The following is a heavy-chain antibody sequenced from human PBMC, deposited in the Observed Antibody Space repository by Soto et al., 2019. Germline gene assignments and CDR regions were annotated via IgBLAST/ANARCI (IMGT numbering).Heavy chain of an antibody. CDR1: VGSVTSDTYY. CDR3: CRGTIDYCETSRSGYGLDV. J-gene: IGHJ6*02. D-gene: IGHD4-17*01. CDR2: IYYSGLT. V-gene: IGHV4-61*01. Sequence: SETLSLTCTVSVGSVTSDTYYWSWIRQPPGKGLEWIGYIYYSGLTNYNPSLKSRVTISLDTSKNQFSLKLTSVTAADTAVYFCCRGTIDYCETSRSGYGLDVWGQGTAGTVS.